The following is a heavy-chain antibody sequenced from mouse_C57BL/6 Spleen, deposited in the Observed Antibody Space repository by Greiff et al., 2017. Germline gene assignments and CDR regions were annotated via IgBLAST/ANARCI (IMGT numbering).Heavy chain of an antibody. CDR2: ILPGSGST. CDR1: GYKFTGYW. D-gene: IGHD2-5*01. Sequence: QVQLKQSGAELMKPGASVKLSCTATGYKFTGYWIEWVKQRPGHGLEWIGEILPGSGSTKYNEKFKGKATFTADTSSNTAYMQLSSLTSEDSAIXYCSSYYSKGTDYWGQGTTLTVSS. J-gene: IGHJ2*01. V-gene: IGHV1-9*01. CDR3: SSYYSKGTDY.